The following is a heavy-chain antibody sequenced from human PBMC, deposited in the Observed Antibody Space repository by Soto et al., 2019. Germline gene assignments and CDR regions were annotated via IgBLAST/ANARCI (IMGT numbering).Heavy chain of an antibody. CDR3: ARHVEYYHSSSLYGMDV. CDR2: IYPGDSDT. CDR1: GYSFTSYW. D-gene: IGHD3-22*01. J-gene: IGHJ6*01. Sequence: LKISCKGSGYSFTSYWIGWVRQMPGKGLEWMGIIYPGDSDTRYSPSFQGQVTISADKSISTAYLQWSSLKASDTAMYYCARHVEYYHSSSLYGMDVWGQGTTVTVSS. V-gene: IGHV5-51*01.